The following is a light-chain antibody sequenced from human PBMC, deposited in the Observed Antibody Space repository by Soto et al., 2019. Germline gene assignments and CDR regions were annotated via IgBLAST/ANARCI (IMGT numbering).Light chain of an antibody. CDR3: QQYYSYPQT. CDR1: QGISSY. V-gene: IGKV1-8*01. CDR2: AAS. Sequence: AIRMSQSPSSLSASTGDRVTITCRASQGISSYLAWYQQKPGNAPKLLIYAASTLQSGVPSRFSGSGSGTDFTLTISCLQSEDFATYYCQQYYSYPQTFGQGTKLEIK. J-gene: IGKJ2*01.